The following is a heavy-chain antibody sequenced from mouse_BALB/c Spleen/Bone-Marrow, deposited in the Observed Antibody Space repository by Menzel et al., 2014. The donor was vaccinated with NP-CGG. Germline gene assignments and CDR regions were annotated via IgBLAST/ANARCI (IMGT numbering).Heavy chain of an antibody. Sequence: EVKVEESVGGLVQPGESLKLSCESNEYEFPSHDMSWVRKTPEKRLELVAAINSDGGSTFYPDTMERRFIISRDNTKKTLYLQMSSLRSEDTALYYCARQGDYGSSWFAYWGQGTLVTVSA. CDR3: ARQGDYGSSWFAY. D-gene: IGHD1-1*01. V-gene: IGHV5-2*03. J-gene: IGHJ3*01. CDR1: EYEFPSHD. CDR2: INSDGGST.